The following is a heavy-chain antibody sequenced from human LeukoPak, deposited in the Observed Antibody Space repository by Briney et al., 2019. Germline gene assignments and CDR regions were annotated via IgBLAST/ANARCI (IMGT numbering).Heavy chain of an antibody. Sequence: GGSLRLSCAASGFTFSSYSMNWVRQAPGKGLEWVSYISISSSTIYYADFVMGRFTISRDNAKNSVCLQMSSLRAEDTALYYCARGEVGATEVDYWGQGTLVTVSS. CDR1: GFTFSSYS. CDR2: ISISSSTI. D-gene: IGHD1-26*01. CDR3: ARGEVGATEVDY. V-gene: IGHV3-48*04. J-gene: IGHJ4*02.